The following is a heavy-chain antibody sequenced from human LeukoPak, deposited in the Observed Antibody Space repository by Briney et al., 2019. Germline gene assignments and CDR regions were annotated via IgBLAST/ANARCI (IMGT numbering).Heavy chain of an antibody. J-gene: IGHJ6*03. D-gene: IGHD3-10*01. V-gene: IGHV1-2*02. CDR1: GYTFTSYY. CDR2: INPNSART. CDR3: ARDSQYYYGSGSYYLYYYYMDV. Sequence: SVKVSCKASGYTFTSYYMHWVRQAPGQGLEWMGWINPNSARTNYAQKFQGRVTMTRDTSISTAYMELSRLRSDDTAVYYCARDSQYYYGSGSYYLYYYYMDVWGKGTTVTVSS.